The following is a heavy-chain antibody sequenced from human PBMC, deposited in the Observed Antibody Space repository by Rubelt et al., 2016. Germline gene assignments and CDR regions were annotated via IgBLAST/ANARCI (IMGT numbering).Heavy chain of an antibody. CDR2: IKSETYGGTA. CDR3: SRGGGEVKY. J-gene: IGHJ4*02. V-gene: IGHV3-49*05. Sequence: EVQLVESGGGLVKPGRSLRISCTSSGFDFAEFAMNWFRQAPGKGLEWVGLIKSETYGGTAVYGTSVTDRFSISRDESRSIGYRQMNSLKTEDTGVYYCSRGGGEVKYWGQGTLVMVSS. D-gene: IGHD3-16*01. CDR1: GFDFAEFA.